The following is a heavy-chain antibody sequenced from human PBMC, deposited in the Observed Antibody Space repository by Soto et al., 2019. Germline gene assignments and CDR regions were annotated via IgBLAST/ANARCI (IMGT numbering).Heavy chain of an antibody. Sequence: QVQLVQSGAEVKKPGASVKVSCKASGYTFSSNGVSWVRQAPGQGLEWMGWISTFNGNEHYAQKFQGRVTLTTDTSTNTAYMELTSLSYDDTAVYYCARLHGYSSGWYDYWGQGTLVTVSS. CDR1: GYTFSSNG. CDR3: ARLHGYSSGWYDY. V-gene: IGHV1-18*04. D-gene: IGHD6-19*01. J-gene: IGHJ4*02. CDR2: ISTFNGNE.